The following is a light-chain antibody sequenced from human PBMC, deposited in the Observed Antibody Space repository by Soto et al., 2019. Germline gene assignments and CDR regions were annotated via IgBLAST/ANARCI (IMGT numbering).Light chain of an antibody. J-gene: IGLJ1*01. CDR1: SSDVGGYNY. V-gene: IGLV2-14*01. CDR2: DVS. CDR3: SSYTSSSTQV. Sequence: QSALTQPASVSGSPGQSITISCTGTSSDVGGYNYVSWYQQHPGKATKLMIYDVSNRPSGVSNRFSGSKSGNTASLTISGLQAEDEDDYYCSSYTSSSTQVFGTGTKLTVL.